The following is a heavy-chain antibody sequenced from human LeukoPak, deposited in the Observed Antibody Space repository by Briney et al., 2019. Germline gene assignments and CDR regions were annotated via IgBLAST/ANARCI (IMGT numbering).Heavy chain of an antibody. D-gene: IGHD6-13*01. J-gene: IGHJ6*03. CDR1: GFTFSSNY. Sequence: GGSLRLSCAASGFTFSSNYMSWVRQAPGKGLEWVSVIYSGGSTYYADSVKGRFTISRDNSKNTLYLQMNSLRAEDTAVYYCARDYSSPGEYYYMDVWGKGTTVTVSS. CDR2: IYSGGST. V-gene: IGHV3-53*01. CDR3: ARDYSSPGEYYYMDV.